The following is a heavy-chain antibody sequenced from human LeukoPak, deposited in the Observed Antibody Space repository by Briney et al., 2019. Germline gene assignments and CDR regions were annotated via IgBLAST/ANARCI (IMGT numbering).Heavy chain of an antibody. J-gene: IGHJ4*02. Sequence: GGSLRLSCAASGFTFSSYSMNWVRQAPGKGLEWVSYISSRSATIYYADSVKGRFTISRDNAKNSLYLQMNSLRAEDTAVYYCARGGGGHGHDYSNYFDYWGVTIPSNYFDYWGQGTLVTVSS. V-gene: IGHV3-48*04. CDR1: GFTFSSYS. CDR3: ARGGGGHGHDYSNYFDYWGVTIPSNYFDY. D-gene: IGHD4-11*01. CDR2: ISSRSATI.